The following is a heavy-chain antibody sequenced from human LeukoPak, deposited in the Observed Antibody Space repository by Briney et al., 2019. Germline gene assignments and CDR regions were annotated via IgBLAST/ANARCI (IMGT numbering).Heavy chain of an antibody. V-gene: IGHV3-21*04. Sequence: GGSLRLSCAASGFTFSSYSMNWVRQAPGKGLEWVSSISSSSSYIYYADSVKGRFTISRDDAKNSLYLQMNSLRAEDTAVYYCARRAGDYSHPYDYWGQGTLVTVSS. D-gene: IGHD3-22*01. CDR3: ARRAGDYSHPYDY. CDR1: GFTFSSYS. CDR2: ISSSSSYI. J-gene: IGHJ4*02.